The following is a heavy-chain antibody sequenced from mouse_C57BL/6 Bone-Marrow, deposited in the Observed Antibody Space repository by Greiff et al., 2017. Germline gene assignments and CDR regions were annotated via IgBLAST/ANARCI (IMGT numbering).Heavy chain of an antibody. CDR2: IYPRSGNT. V-gene: IGHV1-81*01. D-gene: IGHD3-2*02. Sequence: QVQLQQSGAELARPGASVKLSCKASGYTFTSYGISWVKQRTGQGLEWIGEIYPRSGNTYYNEKFKGKATLTADKSSSTAYMELRSLTSEDAAVDFGARDSSCDPVDYWGQGTTLTVSS. J-gene: IGHJ2*01. CDR1: GYTFTSYG. CDR3: ARDSSCDPVDY.